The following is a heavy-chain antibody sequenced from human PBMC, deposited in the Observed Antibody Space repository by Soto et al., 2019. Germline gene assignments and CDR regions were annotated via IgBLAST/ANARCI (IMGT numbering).Heavy chain of an antibody. Sequence: EVQLVESGGGLVQPGGSLRLSCAASGFTVSSNYMSWVRQAPGKGLEWVSVIYSGGSTYYADSVKGRFTISRDNSKNTLDLQMNGVGAEDTAVYYCARFDYGFYYGMDVWGQGTTVTVSS. V-gene: IGHV3-66*01. D-gene: IGHD4-17*01. CDR2: IYSGGST. CDR3: ARFDYGFYYGMDV. J-gene: IGHJ6*02. CDR1: GFTVSSNY.